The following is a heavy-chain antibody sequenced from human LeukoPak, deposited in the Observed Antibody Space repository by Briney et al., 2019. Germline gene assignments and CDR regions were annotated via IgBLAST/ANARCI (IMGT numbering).Heavy chain of an antibody. V-gene: IGHV3-9*01. Sequence: PGRSLRLSCAASGFTFDDYAMYWVRQVPGKGLEWVSGISWNSGSIGYEDSVKGRFTISRDNAKNSLYLQMNSLRAEDTAFYYCAKAGDGYNYIDHWGQGTLVTVSS. CDR1: GFTFDDYA. CDR2: ISWNSGSI. D-gene: IGHD5-24*01. CDR3: AKAGDGYNYIDH. J-gene: IGHJ4*02.